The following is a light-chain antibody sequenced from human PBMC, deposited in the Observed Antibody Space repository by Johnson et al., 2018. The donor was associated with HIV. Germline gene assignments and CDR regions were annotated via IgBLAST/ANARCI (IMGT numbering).Light chain of an antibody. CDR3: GPWDNSLNTGGV. J-gene: IGLJ1*01. V-gene: IGLV1-51*01. Sequence: QSVLTQPPSVSAAPGQKVTISCSGSSSNIGNNYVSWYQQLPGTAPKLLIYEDNKRPSGIPDRFSGPKSGTSATLGITGLQTGDEADYYCGPWDNSLNTGGVFGSATKVTVL. CDR2: EDN. CDR1: SSNIGNNY.